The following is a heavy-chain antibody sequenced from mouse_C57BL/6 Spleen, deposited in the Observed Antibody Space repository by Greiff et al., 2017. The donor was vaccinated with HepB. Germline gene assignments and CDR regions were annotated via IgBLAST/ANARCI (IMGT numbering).Heavy chain of an antibody. CDR2: IHPNSGST. V-gene: IGHV1-64*01. CDR3: ARSYDYDGAWFAY. D-gene: IGHD2-4*01. CDR1: GYTFTSYW. Sequence: QVQLQQPGAELVKPGASVKLSCKASGYTFTSYWLHWVKQRPGQGLEWIGMIHPNSGSTNYNEKFKSKATLTVDKSSSTAYMQRSSLTSEDSAVYYCARSYDYDGAWFAYWGQGTLVTVSA. J-gene: IGHJ3*01.